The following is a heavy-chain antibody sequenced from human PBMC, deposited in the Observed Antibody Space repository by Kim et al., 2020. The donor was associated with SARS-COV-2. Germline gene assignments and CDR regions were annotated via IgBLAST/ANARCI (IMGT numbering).Heavy chain of an antibody. CDR3: ARWAKYGGNHNWFDP. J-gene: IGHJ5*02. CDR1: GFTFSSYS. D-gene: IGHD2-15*01. CDR2: ISSSSSYI. Sequence: GGSLRLSCAASGFTFSSYSMNWVRQAPGKGLEWVSSISSSSSYIYYADSVKGRFTISRDNAKNSLYLQMNSLRAEDTAVYYCARWAKYGGNHNWFDPWGQGTLVTVSS. V-gene: IGHV3-21*01.